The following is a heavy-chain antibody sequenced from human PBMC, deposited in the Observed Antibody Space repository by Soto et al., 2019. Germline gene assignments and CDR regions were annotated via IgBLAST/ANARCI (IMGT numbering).Heavy chain of an antibody. D-gene: IGHD2-15*01. CDR3: ATSPPRVDGKWYCDY. CDR2: ILQTGNT. Sequence: QVQLQESGPRLLKPSGTLSLTCGVSGESFSSSNWWTWIRQPPGKGLEWIGDILQTGNTYLSPSLRRRITISINTSKKQFSLKLYSVSATDTAVYYCATSPPRVDGKWYCDYWGPGALVTVSS. J-gene: IGHJ4*02. V-gene: IGHV4-4*02. CDR1: GESFSSSNW.